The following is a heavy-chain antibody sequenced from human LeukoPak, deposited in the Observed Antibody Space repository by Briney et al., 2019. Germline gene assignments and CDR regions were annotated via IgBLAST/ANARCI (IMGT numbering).Heavy chain of an antibody. CDR2: IIPILGIA. CDR1: GGTFSSYA. V-gene: IGHV1-69*04. Sequence: ASVKVSCKASGGTFSSYAISWVRQAPGQGLEWMGRIIPILGIANYAQKFQGRVTITADKSTSTAYMELSSLRSEDTAVYYCARDLGAVMTTVTPFDYWGQGTLVTVSS. CDR3: ARDLGAVMTTVTPFDY. D-gene: IGHD4-17*01. J-gene: IGHJ4*02.